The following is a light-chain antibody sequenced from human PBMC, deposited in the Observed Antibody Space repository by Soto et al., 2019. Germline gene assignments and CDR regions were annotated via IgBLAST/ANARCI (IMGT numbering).Light chain of an antibody. CDR2: GAS. CDR3: QQYTNWPSWT. CDR1: QSVNSY. V-gene: IGKV3-15*01. Sequence: EKVMTQSPATLSMSPGERATRSCRASQSVNSYLAWYQQKPGQAPRLLIYGASTRATGIPARFSGSGSGTEFTPIISSLQSEDFAVYYCQQYTNWPSWTFGQGTKVEIK. J-gene: IGKJ1*01.